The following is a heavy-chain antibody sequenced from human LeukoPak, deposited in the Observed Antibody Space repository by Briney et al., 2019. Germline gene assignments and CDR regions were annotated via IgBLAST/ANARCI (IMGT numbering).Heavy chain of an antibody. CDR1: GYTFTSYG. Sequence: ASVKVSCKASGYTFTSYGISWVRQAPGQGLEWMGWISAYNGNTNYAQKLQGRVTMTTDTSTRTAYMELRRLRSDDTAVYYCARVGGPGDSDPWGQGTLVTVSS. J-gene: IGHJ5*02. V-gene: IGHV1-18*01. CDR2: ISAYNGNT. D-gene: IGHD2-15*01. CDR3: ARVGGPGDSDP.